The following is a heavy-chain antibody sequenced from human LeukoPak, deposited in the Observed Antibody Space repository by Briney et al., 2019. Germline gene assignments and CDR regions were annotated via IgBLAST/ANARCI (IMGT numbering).Heavy chain of an antibody. Sequence: PSETLSLTCSASGVSVSRTSYYWSWIRQPPGKGLEWIGYISYSRSTNYNPSLKSRVTISVDTSKNQFSLKLTSVTAADTAMYYCASLYCSRSSCFFDDWGQGTLVTVSS. CDR2: ISYSRST. CDR1: GVSVSRTSYY. D-gene: IGHD2-2*01. V-gene: IGHV4-61*01. J-gene: IGHJ4*02. CDR3: ASLYCSRSSCFFDD.